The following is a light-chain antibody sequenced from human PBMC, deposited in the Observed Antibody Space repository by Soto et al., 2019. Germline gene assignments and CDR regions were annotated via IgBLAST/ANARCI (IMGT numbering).Light chain of an antibody. J-gene: IGKJ1*01. V-gene: IGKV1-17*01. Sequence: DIQMTQSPSSLCASVGDRVTITCRASQGIRKDLGWFQQKPGEAPKRVMYAASSLQSGVPSRFSGSGSGTEFTLTISSLQSEDFATYYCLQHNSYPPTFGQGTKVEIK. CDR3: LQHNSYPPT. CDR1: QGIRKD. CDR2: AAS.